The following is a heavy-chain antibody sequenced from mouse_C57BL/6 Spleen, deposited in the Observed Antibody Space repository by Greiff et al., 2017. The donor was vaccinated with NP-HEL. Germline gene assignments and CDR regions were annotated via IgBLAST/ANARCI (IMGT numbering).Heavy chain of an antibody. D-gene: IGHD1-1*01. CDR3: ERFTTVVAYYAMDY. J-gene: IGHJ4*01. V-gene: IGHV1-54*01. CDR2: INPGSGGT. Sequence: QVQLKESGAELVRPGTSVKVSCKASGYAFTNYLIEWVKQRPGQGLEWIGVINPGSGGTNYNEKFKGKATLTADKSSSTAYMQLSSLTSEDSAVYFCERFTTVVAYYAMDYWGQGTSVTVSS. CDR1: GYAFTNYL.